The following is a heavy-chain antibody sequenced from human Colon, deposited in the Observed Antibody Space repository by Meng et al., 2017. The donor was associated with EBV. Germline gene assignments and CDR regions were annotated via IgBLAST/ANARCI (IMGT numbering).Heavy chain of an antibody. CDR2: TYYRSKWYN. D-gene: IGHD1-26*01. J-gene: IGHJ4*02. V-gene: IGHV6-1*01. CDR3: ARVAVGISSFNY. CDR1: GESVSSNSAA. Sequence: PAQVKPSSSLSLSCALSGESVSSNSAAWNWIRQSTSRGLEWLGRTYYRSKWYNDYAVSVKSRITINPDTSKNQFSLQLNSVTPEDTAVYYCARVAVGISSFNYWGQGTLVTVSS.